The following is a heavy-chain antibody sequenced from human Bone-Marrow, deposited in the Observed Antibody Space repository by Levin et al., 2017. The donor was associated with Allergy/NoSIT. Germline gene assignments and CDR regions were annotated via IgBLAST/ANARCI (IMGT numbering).Heavy chain of an antibody. CDR2: TKNRAQNYGT. D-gene: IGHD3-10*01. J-gene: IGHJ4*02. CDR3: SVYHGSGRGY. V-gene: IGHV3-72*01. Sequence: GGSLRLSCAASGFIFSDHYIDWVRQAPGKGLEWVGLTKNRAQNYGTEYAASVSARLSISRDDSKSSVYLQMSGLKPEDTAVYYCSVYHGSGRGYWGQGTLVTVSS. CDR1: GFIFSDHY.